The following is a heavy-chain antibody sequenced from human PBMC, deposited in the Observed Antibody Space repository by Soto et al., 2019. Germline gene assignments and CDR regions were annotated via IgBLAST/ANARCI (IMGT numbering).Heavy chain of an antibody. CDR3: AREHITFGGVISYFDY. J-gene: IGHJ4*02. Sequence: ASVKVSCKASGGTFSSYAISWVRQAPGQGLEWMGGIIPIFGTANYAQKFQGRVTITADESTSTAYMELSSLRSEDTAVYYCAREHITFGGVISYFDYWGQGTLVTVS. V-gene: IGHV1-69*13. CDR2: IIPIFGTA. CDR1: GGTFSSYA. D-gene: IGHD3-16*02.